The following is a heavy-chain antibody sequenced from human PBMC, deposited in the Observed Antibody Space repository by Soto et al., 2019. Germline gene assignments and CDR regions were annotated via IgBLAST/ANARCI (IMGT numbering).Heavy chain of an antibody. CDR1: GYTFTSYG. D-gene: IGHD1-26*01. CDR2: ISANTGNT. J-gene: IGHJ4*02. CDR3: ARDGRYSGSYGGYYFDY. V-gene: IGHV1-18*01. Sequence: QVQLVQSGAEVKKPGASVKVSCKASGYTFTSYGISWVRQAPGQGLEWMGWISANTGNTNFAQKLQGRVTMTTDTSTSTGDMELRSLRSDDTAVYYCARDGRYSGSYGGYYFDYWGQGTLVTVSS.